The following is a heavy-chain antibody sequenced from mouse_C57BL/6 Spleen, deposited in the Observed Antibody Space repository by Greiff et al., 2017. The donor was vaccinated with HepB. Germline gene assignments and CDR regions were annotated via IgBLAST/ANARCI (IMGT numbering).Heavy chain of an antibody. CDR1: GFTFSSYG. CDR2: ISSGGSYT. CDR3: ARQGYYDYDGGLYYFDY. D-gene: IGHD2-4*01. J-gene: IGHJ2*01. V-gene: IGHV5-6*01. Sequence: DVQLVESGGDLVKPGGSLKLSCAASGFTFSSYGMSWVRQTPDKRLEWVATISSGGSYTYYPDSVKGRFTISRDNAKNTLYLQMSSLKSEDTAMYYCARQGYYDYDGGLYYFDYWGQGTTLTVSS.